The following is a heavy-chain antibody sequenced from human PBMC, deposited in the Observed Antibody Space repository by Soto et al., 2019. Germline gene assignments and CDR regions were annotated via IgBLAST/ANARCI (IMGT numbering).Heavy chain of an antibody. J-gene: IGHJ6*02. Sequence: QVQLVQSGAEVKEPGSSVKVSCKTSGYTFTGYYIHWVRQAPGQRLEWMGWINPDSGGTNYAQKFQGRVTVTRDTSISTAYMELNSLRSDDTAVYYCARRRIEPAGGYYGLDVWGQGTTVTVSS. CDR2: INPDSGGT. CDR1: GYTFTGYY. CDR3: ARRRIEPAGGYYGLDV. V-gene: IGHV1-2*02. D-gene: IGHD5-18*01.